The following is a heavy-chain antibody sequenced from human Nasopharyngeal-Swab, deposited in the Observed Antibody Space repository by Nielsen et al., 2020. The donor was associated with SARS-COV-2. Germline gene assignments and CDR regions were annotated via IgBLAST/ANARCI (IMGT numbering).Heavy chain of an antibody. V-gene: IGHV4-34*01. J-gene: IGHJ6*02. CDR3: ARGPVDVLLWFGELFHSHGMDV. Sequence: SETLSLTCAVYGGSFSGYYWSWIRQPPGKGLEWIGEINHSGSTNYNPSLKSRVTISVDTSKNQFSLKLSSVTAADTVVYYCARGPVDVLLWFGELFHSHGMDVWGQGTTVTVSS. CDR2: INHSGST. CDR1: GGSFSGYY. D-gene: IGHD3-10*01.